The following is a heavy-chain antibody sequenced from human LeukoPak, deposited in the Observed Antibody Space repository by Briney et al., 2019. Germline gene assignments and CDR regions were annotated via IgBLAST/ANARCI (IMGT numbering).Heavy chain of an antibody. D-gene: IGHD2-2*02. CDR2: ISSSSSYI. V-gene: IGHV3-21*01. J-gene: IGHJ5*02. CDR1: GFTFSSYS. CDR3: ARRDCSSTSCYTNNWFDP. Sequence: PGGSLRLSCAASGFTFSSYSMNWVRQAPGKGLEWVSSISSSSSYIYYADSVKGRFTISRDNAKNSLYLQMNSLRAEDTAVYYCARRDCSSTSCYTNNWFDPWGQGTLVTVSS.